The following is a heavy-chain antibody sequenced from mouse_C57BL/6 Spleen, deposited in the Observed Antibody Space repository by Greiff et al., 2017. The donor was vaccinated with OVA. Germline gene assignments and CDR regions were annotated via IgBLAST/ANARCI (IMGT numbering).Heavy chain of an antibody. CDR3: APIYYGYDAYYFDY. CDR1: GYSFTDYN. Sequence: QLQQSGPELVKPGASVKISCKASGYSFTDYNMNWVKQSNGKSLEWIGVINPNYGTTSYNQKFKGKATLTVDQSSSTAYMQLNSLTSEDSAVYYCAPIYYGYDAYYFDYWGQGTTLTVSS. CDR2: INPNYGTT. V-gene: IGHV1-39*01. D-gene: IGHD2-2*01. J-gene: IGHJ2*01.